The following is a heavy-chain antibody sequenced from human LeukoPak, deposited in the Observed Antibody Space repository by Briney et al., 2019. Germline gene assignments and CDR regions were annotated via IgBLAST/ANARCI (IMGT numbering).Heavy chain of an antibody. CDR2: INPYTGGT. J-gene: IGHJ4*02. CDR3: ARAGGLGGGGNCYFY. CDR1: GYTFTSYG. D-gene: IGHD2-21*01. V-gene: IGHV1-18*01. Sequence: ASVKVSCKASGYTFTSYGISWVRQAPGQGLEWMGWINPYTGGTNYVQKFQGRVTMSGDTSVTTAYMELSTLRSDDTAVYYCARAGGLGGGGNCYFYWGQGTLVTVSS.